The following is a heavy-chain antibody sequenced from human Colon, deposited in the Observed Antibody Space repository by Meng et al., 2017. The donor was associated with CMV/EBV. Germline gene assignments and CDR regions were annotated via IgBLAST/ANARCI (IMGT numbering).Heavy chain of an antibody. CDR1: GFTFSSFG. V-gene: IGHV3-21*01. Sequence: GESLKISCAASGFTFSSFGMNWVRQAPGKGLEWVASISYGGTYIYYSDSVQGRFSISRDNPKNSMFLQMNSLRPEDTAIYYCARQTSSSSYDHWGQGTLVTVSS. CDR2: ISYGGTYI. J-gene: IGHJ5*02. D-gene: IGHD2-2*01. CDR3: ARQTSSSSYDH.